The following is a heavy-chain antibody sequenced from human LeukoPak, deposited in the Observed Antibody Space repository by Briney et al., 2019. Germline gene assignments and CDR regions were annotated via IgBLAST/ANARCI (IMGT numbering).Heavy chain of an antibody. D-gene: IGHD4-17*01. CDR2: IYYSGST. CDR1: GGSISSSSYY. Sequence: SETLSLTCTVSGGSISSSSYYWGWIRQPPGKGLERIGTIYYSGSTYYNPSLKSRVTISVDTSKNQFSLKLSSVTAADTATYYCARIPTVTFFDYWGQGTLVTVSS. CDR3: ARIPTVTFFDY. J-gene: IGHJ4*02. V-gene: IGHV4-39*07.